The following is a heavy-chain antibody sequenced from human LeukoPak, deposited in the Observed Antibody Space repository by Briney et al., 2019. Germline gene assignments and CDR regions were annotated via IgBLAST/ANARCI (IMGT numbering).Heavy chain of an antibody. Sequence: NPGGSLRLSCAASGFTFSNYNMNWVRQAPGKGLEWVSSLSSTFYISYADSVKGRFTISRDDAKSSLYLQMNSLRAEDTAVYYCARALGYQLGYFDLWGRGTLVTVSS. CDR2: LSSTFYI. D-gene: IGHD2-2*01. J-gene: IGHJ2*01. V-gene: IGHV3-21*04. CDR3: ARALGYQLGYFDL. CDR1: GFTFSNYN.